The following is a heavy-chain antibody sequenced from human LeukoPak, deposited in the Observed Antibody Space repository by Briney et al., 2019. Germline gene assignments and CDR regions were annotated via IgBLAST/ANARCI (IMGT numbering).Heavy chain of an antibody. V-gene: IGHV1-18*01. Sequence: ASVKVSCTASGYTFTSYGISWVRQAPGQGLEWMGWISAYNGNTNYAQKLQGRVTMTTDTSTSTAYMELRSLRSDGTAVYYCARDAKYPPPYYDSSGYDYFDYWGQGTLVTVSS. CDR1: GYTFTSYG. CDR3: ARDAKYPPPYYDSSGYDYFDY. J-gene: IGHJ4*02. D-gene: IGHD3-22*01. CDR2: ISAYNGNT.